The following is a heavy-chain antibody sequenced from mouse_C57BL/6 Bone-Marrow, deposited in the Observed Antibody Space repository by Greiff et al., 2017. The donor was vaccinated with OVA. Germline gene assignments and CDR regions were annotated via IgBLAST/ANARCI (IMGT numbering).Heavy chain of an antibody. CDR1: GFTFSDYG. CDR3: ARGDDYDGGAWFAY. CDR2: ISSGSSTI. V-gene: IGHV5-17*01. D-gene: IGHD2-4*01. J-gene: IGHJ3*01. Sequence: EVMLVESGGGLVKPGGSLKLSCAASGFTFSDYGMHWVRQAPEKGLEWVAYISSGSSTIYYADTVKGRFTISRDNAKNTLFLQMTSLRSEDTAMYYGARGDDYDGGAWFAYWGQGTLVTVSA.